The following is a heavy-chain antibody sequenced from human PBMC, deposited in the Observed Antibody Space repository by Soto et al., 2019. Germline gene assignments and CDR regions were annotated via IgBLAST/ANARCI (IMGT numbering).Heavy chain of an antibody. Sequence: SETLSLTCAVSGVSIHNSHSFWGWLRRPPGKGLECIANVYYSGGAHYNPSFKSRVTISVDTAPNQVSLRMSSVTAADTALYYCARVPGALGGYFDYWAQGTLDPGSS. CDR3: ARVPGALGGYFDY. V-gene: IGHV4-39*01. J-gene: IGHJ4*02. CDR1: GVSIHNSHSF. D-gene: IGHD3-10*01. CDR2: VYYSGGA.